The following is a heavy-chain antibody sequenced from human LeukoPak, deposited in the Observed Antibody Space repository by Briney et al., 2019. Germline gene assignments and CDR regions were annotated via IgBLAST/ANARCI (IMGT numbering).Heavy chain of an antibody. D-gene: IGHD3-9*01. CDR1: GFTFSSYA. V-gene: IGHV3-23*01. Sequence: GGSLRLSCAASGFTFSSYAMSWVRQAPEKGLEWVSAISGSGGSTYYADSVKGWFTISRDNSKNTLYLQMNSLRAEDTAVYYCAKDLRRYFDWISHFDYWGQGTLVTVSS. J-gene: IGHJ4*02. CDR2: ISGSGGST. CDR3: AKDLRRYFDWISHFDY.